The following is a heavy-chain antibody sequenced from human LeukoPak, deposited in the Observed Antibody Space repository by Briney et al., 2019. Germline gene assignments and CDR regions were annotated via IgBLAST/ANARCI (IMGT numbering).Heavy chain of an antibody. Sequence: SETLSLTCTVSGGSISSSSYYWGWIRQPPGKGLEWIGSIYYSGGTYYNPSLKSRVTISVDTSKNQFSLKLSSVTAADTAVYYCARRRPRLDDFWSGYHDAFDIWGQGTMVTVSS. CDR2: IYYSGGT. V-gene: IGHV4-39*01. D-gene: IGHD3-3*01. J-gene: IGHJ3*02. CDR1: GGSISSSSYY. CDR3: ARRRPRLDDFWSGYHDAFDI.